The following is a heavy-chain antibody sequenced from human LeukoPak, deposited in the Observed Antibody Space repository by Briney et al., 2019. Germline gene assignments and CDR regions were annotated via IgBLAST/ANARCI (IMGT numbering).Heavy chain of an antibody. J-gene: IGHJ4*02. D-gene: IGHD2-15*01. CDR3: AKCSGGSCYSRLDY. CDR1: GFTFSSYA. V-gene: IGHV3-23*01. Sequence: GSLRLSCAASGFTFSSYAMSWVRQAPGKGLEWVSAISGSGGSTYYADSVKGRFTISRDNSKNTLYLQMNSLRAEDTAVYYCAKCSGGSCYSRLDYWGRGTLVTVSS. CDR2: ISGSGGST.